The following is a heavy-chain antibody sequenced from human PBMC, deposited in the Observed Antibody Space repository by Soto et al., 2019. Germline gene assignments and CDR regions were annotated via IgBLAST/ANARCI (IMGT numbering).Heavy chain of an antibody. CDR1: GFTFTSYA. CDR2: ISVSGDRT. CDR3: AKDGDSISRNKPLDS. D-gene: IGHD3-22*01. V-gene: IGHV3-23*01. Sequence: LRLSCSASGFTFTSYAMCLVRPAPGKGLEWVSSISVSGDRTFYADSVKGRFTISRDNSRNTLHLQMNSLRAEDTAVYYCAKDGDSISRNKPLDSWGQGTLVTVSS. J-gene: IGHJ4*02.